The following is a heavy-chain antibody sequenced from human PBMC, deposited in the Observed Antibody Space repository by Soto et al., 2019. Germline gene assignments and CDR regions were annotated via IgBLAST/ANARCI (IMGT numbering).Heavy chain of an antibody. J-gene: IGHJ4*02. Sequence: VGSLRLSCAASGFTFSSYSMNWVRQAPGKGLEWVSSISSSSSYIYYADSVKGRFTISRDNAKNSLYLQMNSLRAEDTAVYYCARAIDTAMAGLGYWGQGTLVTVSS. CDR3: ARAIDTAMAGLGY. V-gene: IGHV3-21*01. D-gene: IGHD5-18*01. CDR2: ISSSSSYI. CDR1: GFTFSSYS.